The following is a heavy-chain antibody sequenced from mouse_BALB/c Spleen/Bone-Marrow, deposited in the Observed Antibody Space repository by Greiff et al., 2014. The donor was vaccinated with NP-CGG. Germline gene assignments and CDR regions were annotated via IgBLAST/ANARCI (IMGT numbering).Heavy chain of an antibody. CDR3: ARGGFLMRSLALDY. V-gene: IGHV1-4*01. J-gene: IGHJ4*01. D-gene: IGHD3-1*01. CDR1: GYTFTTYT. CDR2: INPSTGFT. Sequence: QVHVKQSGAELARPGASVKMSCKASGYTFTTYTMHWVQQRPGQGLEWVGYINPSTGFTNYNQIFKDKATLAADKSSSTAYMQLSRLTSEESAVYYCARGGFLMRSLALDYWGQGTSVTVSS.